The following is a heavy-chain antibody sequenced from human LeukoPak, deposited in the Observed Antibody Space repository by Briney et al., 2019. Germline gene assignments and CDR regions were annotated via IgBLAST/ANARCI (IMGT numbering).Heavy chain of an antibody. CDR1: GGSISSSSYY. D-gene: IGHD5-12*01. CDR2: IYYSGST. J-gene: IGHJ4*02. Sequence: PSQTLSLTCTVSGGSISSSSYYWGWIRQPPGKGLEWIGSIYYSGSTYYNPSLKSRVTISVDTSKNQFSLKLSSVTAADTAVYYCARRAYSGYSDYWGQGTLVTVSS. CDR3: ARRAYSGYSDY. V-gene: IGHV4-39*01.